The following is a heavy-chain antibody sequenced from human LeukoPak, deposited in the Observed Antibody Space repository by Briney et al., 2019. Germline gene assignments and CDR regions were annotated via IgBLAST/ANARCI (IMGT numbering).Heavy chain of an antibody. D-gene: IGHD6-13*01. CDR3: ARGDVAAAGSDAFDI. CDR2: ISSSSSSI. Sequence: PGGSLRPSCGTSGFTFSNYAMNWVRQAPGKGLEWVSSISSSSSSIYYADSVKGRFTVSRDNAKNSLYLQMNSLRAEDTAVYHCARGDVAAAGSDAFDIWGQGTTVTVSS. V-gene: IGHV3-21*01. J-gene: IGHJ3*02. CDR1: GFTFSNYA.